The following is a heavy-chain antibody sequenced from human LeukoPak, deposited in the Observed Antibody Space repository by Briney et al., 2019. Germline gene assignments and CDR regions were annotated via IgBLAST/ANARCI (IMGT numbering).Heavy chain of an antibody. CDR3: ARSSGTGTFSY. J-gene: IGHJ4*02. D-gene: IGHD6-25*01. V-gene: IGHV4-39*02. CDR2: VYYGRSP. CDR1: GDSISRSNYY. Sequence: ETLSLTCAVSGDSISRSNYYWAWIRQPPGKGLEWIGSVYYGRSPYFNPSLESRATISVDTSKNHFSLKMSSVTAADTAVYYCARSSGTGTFSYWGQGTLVTVSS.